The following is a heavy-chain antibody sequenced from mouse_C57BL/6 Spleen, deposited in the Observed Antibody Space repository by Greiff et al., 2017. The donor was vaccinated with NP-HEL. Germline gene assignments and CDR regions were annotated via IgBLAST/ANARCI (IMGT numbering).Heavy chain of an antibody. CDR1: GFSLTSYG. D-gene: IGHD1-1*01. V-gene: IGHV2-2*02. CDR3: ANDYYGSSYVFAY. Sequence: QVQLQQSGPGLVQPSQSLSITCTVSGFSLTSYGVHWVRQSPGKGLEWLGVIWSGGSPDYNAAFISRLSISKDNSKSQVFFKMNSLQANDTAIYYCANDYYGSSYVFAYWGQGTLVTVSA. CDR2: IWSGGSP. J-gene: IGHJ3*01.